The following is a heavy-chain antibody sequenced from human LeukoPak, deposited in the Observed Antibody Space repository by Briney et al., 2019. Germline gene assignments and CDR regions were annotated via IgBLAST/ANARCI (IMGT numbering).Heavy chain of an antibody. D-gene: IGHD3/OR15-3a*01. V-gene: IGHV3-30*04. CDR2: ISYDGSNK. CDR3: ARDLWTDY. Sequence: PGRSLRFSCAASGFTFSSYAMHWVRQAPGKGLEWVAVISYDGSNKYYADSVKGRFTISRDNSKNTLYLQMNSLRAEDTAVYYCARDLWTDYWGQGTLVTVSS. J-gene: IGHJ4*02. CDR1: GFTFSSYA.